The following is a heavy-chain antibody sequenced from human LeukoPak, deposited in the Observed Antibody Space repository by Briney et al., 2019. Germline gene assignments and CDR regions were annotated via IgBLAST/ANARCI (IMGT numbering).Heavy chain of an antibody. D-gene: IGHD5-24*01. J-gene: IGHJ4*02. Sequence: GGSLRLSCAASGFTFSNFWMHWVRQAPGKGLVWVSRIDNDGYSTTYADSVEGRFTISRDNAKNMLSLQMNSLRADDTAVYYCARGFHGPDYWGQGTLVTVSS. V-gene: IGHV3-74*01. CDR1: GFTFSNFW. CDR2: IDNDGYST. CDR3: ARGFHGPDY.